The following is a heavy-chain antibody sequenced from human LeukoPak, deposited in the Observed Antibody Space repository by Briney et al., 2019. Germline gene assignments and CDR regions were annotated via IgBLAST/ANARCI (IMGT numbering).Heavy chain of an antibody. CDR2: INPNSGRT. D-gene: IGHD2-2*02. Sequence: ASVKVSCKASGYTFTGYHMHWVRQAPGQGLEWMGWINPNSGRTNYAQKFQGRVTMTRDTSISTAYMELSRLRSDDTAVYYCARASYCSSTSCYRGGYYYYYMDVWGKGTTVTVSS. J-gene: IGHJ6*03. V-gene: IGHV1-2*02. CDR3: ARASYCSSTSCYRGGYYYYYMDV. CDR1: GYTFTGYH.